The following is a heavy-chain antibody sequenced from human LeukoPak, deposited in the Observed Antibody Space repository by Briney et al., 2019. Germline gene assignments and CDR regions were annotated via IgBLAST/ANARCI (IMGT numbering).Heavy chain of an antibody. CDR1: GFTFSSYG. V-gene: IGHV3-30*03. J-gene: IGHJ5*02. D-gene: IGHD2-15*01. Sequence: GGSLRLSCAASGFTFSSYGMHWVRQAPGKGLEWVAVISYDGSNKYYADSVKGRFTISRDNSKNTLYLQMNSLRAEDTAVYYCGRDSRGYCSGGSCYGLNWFDPWGQGTLVTVSS. CDR2: ISYDGSNK. CDR3: GRDSRGYCSGGSCYGLNWFDP.